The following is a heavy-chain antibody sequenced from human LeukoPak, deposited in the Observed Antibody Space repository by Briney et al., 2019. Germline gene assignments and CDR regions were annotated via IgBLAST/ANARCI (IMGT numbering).Heavy chain of an antibody. CDR1: GFTVSSNY. CDR3: ARDSSGDYYDSSGYFGY. CDR2: IYSGGST. D-gene: IGHD3-22*01. J-gene: IGHJ4*02. Sequence: PGGSLRLSCAASGFTVSSNYMSWVRQAPGKGLEWVSVIYSGGSTYYADSVKGRFTISGDNSKNTLYLQMNSLRAEDTAVYYCARDSSGDYYDSSGYFGYWGQGALVTVSS. V-gene: IGHV3-53*01.